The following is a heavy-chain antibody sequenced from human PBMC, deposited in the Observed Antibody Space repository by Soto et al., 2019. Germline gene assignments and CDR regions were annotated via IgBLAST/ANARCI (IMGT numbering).Heavy chain of an antibody. Sequence: SVKVSCKASGGTFSSYAISWVRQAPGEGLEWMGGIIPIFGTANYAQKFQGRVTMTADESTSTAYMELSSLRSEDTAEYYCARVVMGDCDIRSGWFRHVYYYYYLMDL. CDR1: GGTFSSYA. D-gene: IGHD6-19*01. J-gene: IGHJ6*01. CDR2: IIPIFGTA. V-gene: IGHV1-69*13. CDR3: ARVVMGDCDIRSGWFRHVYYYYYLMDL.